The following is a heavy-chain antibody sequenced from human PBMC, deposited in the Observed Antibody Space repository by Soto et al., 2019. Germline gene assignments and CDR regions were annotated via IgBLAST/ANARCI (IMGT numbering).Heavy chain of an antibody. D-gene: IGHD3-10*01. V-gene: IGHV4-4*07. Sequence: SETLSLTCSVSGVSITSYYWSWIRQSAGGGLEWMGRINTDGLSTYSPSFKSRLTMSLDTSKNQVSLRLISVTAADTAVYFCARVPFVEGSGGDRDRFAFPGRRSSDL. CDR1: GVSITSYY. J-gene: IGHJ2*01. CDR3: ARVPFVEGSGGDRDRFAFPGRRSSDL. CDR2: INTDGLS.